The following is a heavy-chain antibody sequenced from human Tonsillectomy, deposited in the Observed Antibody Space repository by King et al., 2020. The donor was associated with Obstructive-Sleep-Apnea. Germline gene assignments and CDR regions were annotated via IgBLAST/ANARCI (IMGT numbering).Heavy chain of an antibody. V-gene: IGHV1-2*04. D-gene: IGHD3-3*01. CDR3: ARGINDDFRVMDV. CDR1: GYTFTGYY. CDR2: INTNSGGK. Sequence: QLVQSGGEVKKPGASVKVSCKASGYTFTGYYMHWVRQAPGQGLEWMGWINTNSGGKNYAQKCQGWVTMTRDTSISTAYMEVSRLRSDDTAVYYCARGINDDFRVMDVWGQGTTVTVS. J-gene: IGHJ6*02.